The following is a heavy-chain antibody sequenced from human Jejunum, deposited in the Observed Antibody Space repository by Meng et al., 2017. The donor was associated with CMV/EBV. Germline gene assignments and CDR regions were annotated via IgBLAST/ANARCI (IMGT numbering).Heavy chain of an antibody. CDR2: IYYTGSS. Sequence: CTGSGGPVTSGNYYWNWIRQPPGEGLEWIGWIYYTGSSSYNPSLKSRATITLDTSKNQFSLKVTSVTAADTAVYYCARSTSGPGDYWGQGTLVTVSS. D-gene: IGHD2-15*01. CDR3: ARSTSGPGDY. CDR1: GGPVTSGNYY. J-gene: IGHJ4*02. V-gene: IGHV4-61*01.